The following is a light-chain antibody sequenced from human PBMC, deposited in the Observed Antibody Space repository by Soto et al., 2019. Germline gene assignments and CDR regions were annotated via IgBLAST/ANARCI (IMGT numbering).Light chain of an antibody. CDR2: GSS. V-gene: IGKV3-20*01. J-gene: IGKJ5*01. CDR3: QQYGSSPYT. CDR1: QTVSITY. Sequence: ELWLTQSPGTLSLSPVESSTLSFMVSQTVSITYLTWYQQKPGQAPRLLIYGSSTRATGIPARFSGSGSGTEFTLTISRLEPEDFAVYYCQQYGSSPYTFGQGTRLEIK.